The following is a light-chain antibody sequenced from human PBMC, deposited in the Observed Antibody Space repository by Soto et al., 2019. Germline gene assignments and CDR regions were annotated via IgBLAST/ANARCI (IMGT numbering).Light chain of an antibody. CDR3: LQYGSSPYT. J-gene: IGKJ2*01. V-gene: IGKV3-20*01. Sequence: EIVLTQSPGILSLSPGERATLSCRASQSVSRFLIWFQQKPGQAPRLLIYGASSRATGIPDRFSGVGSGTDFTLTISRLEPADFAVFYCLQYGSSPYTFGQGTKLEIK. CDR1: QSVSRF. CDR2: GAS.